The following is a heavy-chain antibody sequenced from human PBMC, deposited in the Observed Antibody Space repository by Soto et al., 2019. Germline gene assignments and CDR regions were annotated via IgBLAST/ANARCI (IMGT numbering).Heavy chain of an antibody. V-gene: IGHV3-7*01. CDR3: VRDRDDSSDAFDI. CDR2: IKEDGSEK. CDR1: GFTFSSYW. Sequence: GGSLRLSCAASGFTFSSYWMSWVRQAPGKGLEWVANIKEDGSEKYYVDSVKGRFTISRDNAKNSLYLQMNSLRAEDTAVYYCVRDRDDSSDAFDIWGQGTMVTVSS. J-gene: IGHJ3*02. D-gene: IGHD3-3*01.